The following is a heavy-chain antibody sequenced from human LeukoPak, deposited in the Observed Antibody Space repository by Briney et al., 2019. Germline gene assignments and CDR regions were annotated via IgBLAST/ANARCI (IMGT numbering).Heavy chain of an antibody. Sequence: PSETLSLTCTVSGGSIYSSNSYWAWIRQPPGKGLEWIGSIFYGGSTFYNPSLKSRVTISVDTSKNQFSLKLSSVTAADTAVYYCASQEYGSSQYFQHWGQGTLVTVSS. CDR3: ASQEYGSSQYFQH. D-gene: IGHD6-13*01. V-gene: IGHV4-39*07. J-gene: IGHJ1*01. CDR1: GGSIYSSNSY. CDR2: IFYGGST.